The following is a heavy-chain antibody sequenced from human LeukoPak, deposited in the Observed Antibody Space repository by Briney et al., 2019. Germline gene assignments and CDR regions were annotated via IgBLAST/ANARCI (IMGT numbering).Heavy chain of an antibody. D-gene: IGHD1-1*01. J-gene: IGHJ3*02. CDR1: GFTFSSYW. CDR3: ARDNWNDGIGAFDI. CDR2: INSDGSSA. Sequence: GVSLRLSCAASGFTFSSYWMHWVRQAPGKGLVWVSRINSDGSSASYADSVKGRFTISRDNAKNTLYLQMNSLRAEDTAVYYCARDNWNDGIGAFDIWGQGTMVTVSS. V-gene: IGHV3-74*01.